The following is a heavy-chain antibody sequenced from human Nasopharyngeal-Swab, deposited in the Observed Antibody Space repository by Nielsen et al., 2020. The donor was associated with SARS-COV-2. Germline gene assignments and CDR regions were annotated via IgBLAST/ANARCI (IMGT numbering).Heavy chain of an antibody. V-gene: IGHV3-30-3*01. D-gene: IGHD4-23*01. CDR1: GFTFSSYA. CDR3: ASAYGGSYWYFDL. J-gene: IGHJ2*01. CDR2: ISYDGSNK. Sequence: GESLKISCAASGFTFSSYAMHLVRQAPGKGLEWVAVISYDGSNKYYADSVKGRFTISRDNSKNTLYLQMNSLRAEDTAVYYCASAYGGSYWYFDLWGRGTLVTVSS.